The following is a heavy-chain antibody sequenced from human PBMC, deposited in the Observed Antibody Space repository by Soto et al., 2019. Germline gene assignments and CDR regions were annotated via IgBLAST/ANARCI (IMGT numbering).Heavy chain of an antibody. Sequence: QVQLVQSGAEVKKPGSSVKVSCKASGGTFSSYAISWVRQAPGQGLEWMGGIIPIFGTANYAQKCQGRATITAAESTSTAYMELSSLRSEDTAVYYCARGLVGATTDFDYWGQGTLVTVSS. J-gene: IGHJ4*02. CDR1: GGTFSSYA. D-gene: IGHD1-26*01. CDR2: IIPIFGTA. CDR3: ARGLVGATTDFDY. V-gene: IGHV1-69*12.